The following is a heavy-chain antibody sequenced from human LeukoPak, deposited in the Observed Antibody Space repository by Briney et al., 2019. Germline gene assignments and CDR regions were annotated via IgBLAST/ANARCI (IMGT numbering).Heavy chain of an antibody. CDR3: AREPLEGRWFDP. Sequence: GGSLQISCKASGSLFTSYWIGWVRQLPGKGLEWMGIIYPGDSDTRYSASSEGQVTISADKSISNASLQWSSLKASDTAMYYCAREPLEGRWFDPWGQGTLVTVSS. CDR2: IYPGDSDT. CDR1: GSLFTSYW. J-gene: IGHJ5*02. V-gene: IGHV5-51*01.